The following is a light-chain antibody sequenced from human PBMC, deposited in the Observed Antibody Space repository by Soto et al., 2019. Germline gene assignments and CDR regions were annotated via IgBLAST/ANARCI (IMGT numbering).Light chain of an antibody. V-gene: IGKV3-20*01. J-gene: IGKJ5*01. CDR3: QQYNNWPIT. CDR1: QSSGSNF. Sequence: DIVLTQSPGTLSLSPGERATLSWKTSQSSGSNFLAWYQHKPGQAPRLLIYASSNRATGIPDRFSGSASGTDFTLTINRLEPEDFAVYYCQQYNNWPITFGQGTRLEIK. CDR2: ASS.